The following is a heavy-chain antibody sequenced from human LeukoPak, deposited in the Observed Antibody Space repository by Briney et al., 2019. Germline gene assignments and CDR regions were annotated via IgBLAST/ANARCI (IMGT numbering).Heavy chain of an antibody. V-gene: IGHV4-31*03. CDR2: IYYSGST. Sequence: SETLSLTCTVSGGSISSGGYYWSWIRQHPGKGLEWIGYIYYSGSTYYNPSLKSRVTISVDTSKNQFSLKLSSVTAADTAVYYCARKYSGSYFTMIAFDIWGQGTMVTVSS. J-gene: IGHJ3*02. CDR1: GGSISSGGYY. CDR3: ARKYSGSYFTMIAFDI. D-gene: IGHD1-26*01.